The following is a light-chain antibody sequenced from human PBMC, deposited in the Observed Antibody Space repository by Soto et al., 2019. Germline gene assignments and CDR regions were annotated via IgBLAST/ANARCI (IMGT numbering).Light chain of an antibody. CDR3: QQYNNWPGT. CDR1: QSVSSN. CDR2: GAS. J-gene: IGKJ1*01. V-gene: IGKV3-15*01. Sequence: EIVMTQSPALLSVSPGERAALSCRASQSVSSNLAWYQQKAGQVPRLLMYGASTRASGIPARFSGSGSGTEFTLTISSLKSEDFAVYYCQQYNNWPGTFGQGTKVDIK.